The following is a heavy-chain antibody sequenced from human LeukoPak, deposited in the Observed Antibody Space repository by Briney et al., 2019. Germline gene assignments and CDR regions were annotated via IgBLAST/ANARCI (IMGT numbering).Heavy chain of an antibody. V-gene: IGHV1-2*02. J-gene: IGHJ5*02. Sequence: ASVKVSCKASGYTFTGYYMHWVRQAPGQGLEWMGWINPNSGGTNYAQKFQGRVTMTRDTSISTAYMELSRLRSDDTAVYYCARVSHLKENWFDPWGQGTLVTVSS. D-gene: IGHD3-3*02. CDR2: INPNSGGT. CDR3: ARVSHLKENWFDP. CDR1: GYTFTGYY.